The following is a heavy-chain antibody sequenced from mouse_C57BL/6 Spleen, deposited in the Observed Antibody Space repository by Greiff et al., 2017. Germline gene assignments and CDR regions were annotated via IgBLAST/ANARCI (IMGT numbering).Heavy chain of an antibody. V-gene: IGHV14-4*01. J-gene: IGHJ1*03. CDR3: TTRYYGSSHWYFDV. CDR1: GFNIKDDY. D-gene: IGHD1-1*01. Sequence: VQLQQSGAELVRPGASVKLSCTASGFNIKDDYMHWVKQRPEQGLEWIGWIDPENGDTEYASKFQGKATIPADTSSNTAYLQLSSLTSEDTAVYYCTTRYYGSSHWYFDVWGTGTTVTVSS. CDR2: IDPENGDT.